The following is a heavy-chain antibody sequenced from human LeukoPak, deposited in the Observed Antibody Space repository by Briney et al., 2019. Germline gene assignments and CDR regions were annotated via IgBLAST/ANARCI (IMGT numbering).Heavy chain of an antibody. CDR3: ARVAGDAFGI. CDR1: GGSFSGYY. CDR2: INHSGST. Sequence: SETLSLTCAVYGGSFSGYYWSWIRQPPGKGLEWIGEINHSGSTNYNPSLKSRVTISVDTSKNQFSLKLSSVTAADTAVYYCARVAGDAFGIWGQGTMVTVSS. V-gene: IGHV4-34*01. J-gene: IGHJ3*02.